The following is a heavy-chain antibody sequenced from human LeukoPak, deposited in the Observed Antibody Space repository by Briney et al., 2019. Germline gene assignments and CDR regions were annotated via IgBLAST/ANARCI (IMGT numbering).Heavy chain of an antibody. CDR2: ISSSSSYI. J-gene: IGHJ4*02. CDR1: GFTFSSYS. CDR3: ARESDSSFSFDY. V-gene: IGHV3-21*01. Sequence: GGSLRLSCAASGFTFSSYSMNWVRQAPGKGLEWVSSISSSSSYIYYADSVKGRFTISRDNAKNSLYLQMNSLRAEDTAVYYCARESDSSFSFDYWGQGTLVTVSS. D-gene: IGHD3-22*01.